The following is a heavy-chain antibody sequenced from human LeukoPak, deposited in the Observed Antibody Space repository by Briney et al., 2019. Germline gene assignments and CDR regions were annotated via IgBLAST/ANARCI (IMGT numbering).Heavy chain of an antibody. Sequence: GGSLRLSCAASGFIFSRYGMHWVRQAPGKGLVWVSHVNSDGSSTTYADSVKGRFTISRDNAKNTLYLQMNSLGVEDTAVYYCTNFDYWGQGTLVTVSS. CDR1: GFIFSRYG. CDR3: TNFDY. J-gene: IGHJ4*02. V-gene: IGHV3-74*01. CDR2: VNSDGSST.